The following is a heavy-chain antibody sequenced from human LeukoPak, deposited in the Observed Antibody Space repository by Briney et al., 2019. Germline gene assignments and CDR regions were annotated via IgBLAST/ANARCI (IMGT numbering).Heavy chain of an antibody. D-gene: IGHD3-10*01. Sequence: ASVKVSCKASGYTFTSYDINWVRQATGQGLEWMGWMNPNSVNTGYAQKFQGRVTITRNTSISTAYMELSSLRSEDTAVYYCARGGLYYYGSGDYWGQGTLVTVSS. CDR2: MNPNSVNT. J-gene: IGHJ4*02. CDR3: ARGGLYYYGSGDY. CDR1: GYTFTSYD. V-gene: IGHV1-8*01.